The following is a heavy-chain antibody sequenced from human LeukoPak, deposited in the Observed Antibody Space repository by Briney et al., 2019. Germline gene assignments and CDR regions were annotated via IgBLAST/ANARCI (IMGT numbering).Heavy chain of an antibody. J-gene: IGHJ3*02. CDR3: ARDGTIVVRAFDI. CDR2: ISGSGGST. Sequence: GGSLRLSCAASGFTFSSYAMSWVRQAPGKGLEWVSAISGSGGSTYYADSVKGRFTISRDNSKNTLYLQMNSLRAEDTAVYYCARDGTIVVRAFDIWGQGTMVTVSS. CDR1: GFTFSSYA. V-gene: IGHV3-23*01. D-gene: IGHD2-2*01.